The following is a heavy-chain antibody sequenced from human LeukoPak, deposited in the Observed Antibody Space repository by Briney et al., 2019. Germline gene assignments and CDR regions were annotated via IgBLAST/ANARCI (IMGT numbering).Heavy chain of an antibody. J-gene: IGHJ5*02. V-gene: IGHV1-69*06. D-gene: IGHD4-17*01. CDR1: GGTFSSYA. Sequence: GASVKVSCKDSGGTFSSYAISWVRQAPGQGLEWMGGIIPIFGTANYAQKFQGRVTITADKSTSTAYMELSSLRSEDTAVYYCARDLPLYGDYLRDWFDPWGQGTLVTVSS. CDR2: IIPIFGTA. CDR3: ARDLPLYGDYLRDWFDP.